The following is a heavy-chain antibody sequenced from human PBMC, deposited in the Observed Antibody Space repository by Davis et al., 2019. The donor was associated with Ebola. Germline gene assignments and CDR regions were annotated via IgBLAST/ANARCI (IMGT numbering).Heavy chain of an antibody. CDR1: GYTFTSYT. Sequence: AASVKVSCKASGYTFTSYTISWVRQAPGQGLEWMGRFIPILGIANYAQKFQGRVTITADKSTSTAYMELSSLRSEDTAVYYCARDLAVAGTEYWGQGTLVTVSS. CDR3: ARDLAVAGTEY. J-gene: IGHJ4*02. V-gene: IGHV1-69*04. D-gene: IGHD6-19*01. CDR2: FIPILGIA.